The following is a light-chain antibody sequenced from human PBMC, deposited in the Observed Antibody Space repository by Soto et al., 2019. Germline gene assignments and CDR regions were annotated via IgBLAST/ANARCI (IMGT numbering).Light chain of an antibody. Sequence: EIVLTQSPGTLSLSPGERATLSCRASQSVSSSSLAWYQQKPGQAPRLLIYGASSRATGIPDRFSGSGSGTDFTLTISRVEPEDFAVYYCHQFGSSPMFTFGQGTKLEI. V-gene: IGKV3-20*01. J-gene: IGKJ2*01. CDR1: QSVSSSS. CDR2: GAS. CDR3: HQFGSSPMFT.